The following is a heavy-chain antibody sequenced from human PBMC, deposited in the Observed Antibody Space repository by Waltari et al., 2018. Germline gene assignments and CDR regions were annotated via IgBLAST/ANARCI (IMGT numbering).Heavy chain of an antibody. CDR3: YYGMDV. CDR1: GGSISSHY. Sequence: QVQLQESGPGLVQPSETLSLTCTVSGGSISSHYWSWIRQPPGKGLEWIGYIYYSGGTNYTPSLKLSSVTAADTAVYYCARDGAMYYYDSSGYYGYYYGMDVWGQGTTVTVSS. D-gene: IGHD3-22*01. CDR2: IYYSGGT. V-gene: IGHV4-59*11. J-gene: IGHJ6*02.